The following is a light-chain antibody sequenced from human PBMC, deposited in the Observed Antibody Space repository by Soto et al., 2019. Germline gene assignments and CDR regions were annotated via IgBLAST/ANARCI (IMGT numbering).Light chain of an antibody. CDR2: EGS. CDR1: SSDVGSYNL. Sequence: QSALTQPDPVSGSPGQSITISCTGTSSDVGSYNLVSWYQHHPGKAPKLMIYEGSKRPSGVSNRFSGSKSGNTASLTISGLQAEDEADYYCCSYAGSSSFYVFGTGTKVTVL. J-gene: IGLJ1*01. CDR3: CSYAGSSSFYV. V-gene: IGLV2-23*01.